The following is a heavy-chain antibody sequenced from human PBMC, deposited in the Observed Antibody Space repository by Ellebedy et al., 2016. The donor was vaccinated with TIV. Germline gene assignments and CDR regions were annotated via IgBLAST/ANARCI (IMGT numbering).Heavy chain of an antibody. CDR2: ISADGTRT. V-gene: IGHV3-23*01. J-gene: IGHJ6*02. CDR1: GFTFSTNA. CDR3: TKHRPSVSMDV. Sequence: PGGSLRLSCAASGFTFSTNAMGWVRQSPERGLECISAISADGTRTYYADSVKGRFIISRDNSRNTLYLQMSSLRAEDTAVYYSTKHRPSVSMDVWGQGTTVTVSS.